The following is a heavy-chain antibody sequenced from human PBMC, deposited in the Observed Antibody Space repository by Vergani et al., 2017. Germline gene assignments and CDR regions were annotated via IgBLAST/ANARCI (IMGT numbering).Heavy chain of an antibody. D-gene: IGHD4-23*01. CDR2: ISYDGSNK. CDR1: GFSFSSYG. CDR3: AEEFPSGTYGGDWLAR. Sequence: QVQLVESGGGVVQPGKSLRLSCAASGFSFSSYGMHWVRQAPGKGLEWVAGISYDGSNKYYADSVKGRFTISRDTSKNTLYLQMNSLGAEDTAVYYCAEEFPSGTYGGDWLARWGQGALGTVSS. J-gene: IGHJ5*02. V-gene: IGHV3-30*18.